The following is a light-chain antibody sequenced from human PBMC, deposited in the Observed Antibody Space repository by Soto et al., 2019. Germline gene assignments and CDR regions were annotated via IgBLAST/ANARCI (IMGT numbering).Light chain of an antibody. V-gene: IGKV3D-20*02. CDR2: DAS. J-gene: IGKJ1*01. CDR1: QSVSSSS. Sequence: EIVLTQSPGTLSLSPGERATLSCRASQSVSSSSLAWYQQKPGQAPRLLIYDASSRATGIPARFSGSGSGTDFTLTISSLEPEDFAVYYCQQRNNWEWTFGQGTKVDI. CDR3: QQRNNWEWT.